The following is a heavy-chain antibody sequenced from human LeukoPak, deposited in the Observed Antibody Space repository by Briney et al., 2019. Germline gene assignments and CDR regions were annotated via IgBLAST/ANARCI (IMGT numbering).Heavy chain of an antibody. J-gene: IGHJ2*01. D-gene: IGHD3-22*01. CDR1: GFTFSDYY. Sequence: GGSLRLSCAASGFTFSDYYMSWIRQAPGKGLEWVSYISSSGSTIYYADSVKGRFTTSRDNAKNSLYLQMNSLRAEDTAVYYCARSPSHRGFVWYFDLWGRGTLVTVSS. V-gene: IGHV3-11*01. CDR2: ISSSGSTI. CDR3: ARSPSHRGFVWYFDL.